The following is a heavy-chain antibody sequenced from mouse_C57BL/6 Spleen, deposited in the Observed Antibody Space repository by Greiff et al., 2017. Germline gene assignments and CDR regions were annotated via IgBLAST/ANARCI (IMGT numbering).Heavy chain of an antibody. J-gene: IGHJ4*01. V-gene: IGHV1-81*01. Sequence: QVQLQQSGAELARPGASVKLSCKASGYTFTSYGISWVKQRTGQGLEWIGEIYPRSGNTYYNEKFKGKATLTADKSSSTAYMELRSLTSEDSAVYVCARGDPDSSGTPYYYAMDYWGQGTSVTVSS. CDR3: ARGDPDSSGTPYYYAMDY. D-gene: IGHD3-2*02. CDR1: GYTFTSYG. CDR2: IYPRSGNT.